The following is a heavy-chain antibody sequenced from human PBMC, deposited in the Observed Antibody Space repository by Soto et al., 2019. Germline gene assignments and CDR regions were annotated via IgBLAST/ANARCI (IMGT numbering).Heavy chain of an antibody. CDR2: ISSSTIHI. CDR1: GFSFSSYS. V-gene: IGHV3-21*01. Sequence: GGSLRLSCAVSGFSFSSYSTKWARHASGKGLEWVSSISSSTIHINNADSMKGRFTISRDNAKKSLYLQMNSLIAEDTAVYYCARGYTRYCSGVTWYWIDPWGQGTLVTVSS. D-gene: IGHD2-15*01. CDR3: ARGYTRYCSGVTWYWIDP. J-gene: IGHJ5*02.